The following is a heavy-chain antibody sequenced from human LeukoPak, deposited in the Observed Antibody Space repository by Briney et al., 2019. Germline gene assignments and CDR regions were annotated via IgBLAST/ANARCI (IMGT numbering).Heavy chain of an antibody. D-gene: IGHD2-2*01. CDR3: ARVRCSSTSRPWYFDL. V-gene: IGHV3-7*01. J-gene: IGHJ2*01. CDR1: GFTFRSYW. CDR2: INQDGSEK. Sequence: PGGSLRLSCAASGFTFRSYWMSWVRQAPGKGLEWVTNINQDGSEKHCVDSVQGRFTISRDNAENSLYLQMNSLRVDDTAVYYCARVRCSSTSRPWYFDLWGRGTLATVSS.